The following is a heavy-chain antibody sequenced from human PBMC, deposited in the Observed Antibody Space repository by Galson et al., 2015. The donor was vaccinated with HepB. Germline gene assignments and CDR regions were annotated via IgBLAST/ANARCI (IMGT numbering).Heavy chain of an antibody. CDR3: TKEVVVAASAAWLDP. D-gene: IGHD2-15*01. V-gene: IGHV3-49*04. CDR1: GFTFSEYT. J-gene: IGHJ5*02. CDR2: IRSNAYGATT. Sequence: SLRLSCATSGFTFSEYTMRWVRQAPGKGLEWVAFIRSNAYGATTEYAASVKGRFTISRDESKSIAYLQMNSLKTEDTAVYFCTKEVVVAASAAWLDPWGQGTLVTVSS.